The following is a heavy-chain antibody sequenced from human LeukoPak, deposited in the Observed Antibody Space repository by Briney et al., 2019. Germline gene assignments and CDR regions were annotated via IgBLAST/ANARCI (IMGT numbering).Heavy chain of an antibody. CDR3: AGLVGRYSSGLYYYYFDY. CDR1: GDSINSLDL. V-gene: IGHV4-4*02. CDR2: MYLSGTT. J-gene: IGHJ4*02. Sequence: SETLSLTCTVSGDSINSLDLWSWVRQPPGKGLERIGEMYLSGTTHSNPSVKSRVTISIHKSKNQFFLNLSPVTAADTAVYYCAGLVGRYSSGLYYYYFDYWGQGTLVTVSS. D-gene: IGHD3-22*01.